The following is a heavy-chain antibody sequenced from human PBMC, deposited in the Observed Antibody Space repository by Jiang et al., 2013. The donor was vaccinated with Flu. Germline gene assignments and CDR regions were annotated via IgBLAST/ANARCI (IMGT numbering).Heavy chain of an antibody. CDR3: ARGGWQQLVRGWFDP. D-gene: IGHD6-13*01. Sequence: VSCKASGGTFSSYAISWVRQAPGQGLEWMGGIIPIFGTANYAQKFQGRVTITADESTSTAYMELSSVRSEDTAVYYCARGGWQQLVRGWFDPWGQGTLVTVSS. CDR2: IIPIFGTA. J-gene: IGHJ5*02. CDR1: GGTFSSYA. V-gene: IGHV1-69*01.